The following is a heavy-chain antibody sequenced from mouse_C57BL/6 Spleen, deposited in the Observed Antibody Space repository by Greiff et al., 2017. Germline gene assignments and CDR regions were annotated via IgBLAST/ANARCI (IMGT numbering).Heavy chain of an antibody. CDR1: GYTFTDYN. V-gene: IGHV1-22*01. J-gene: IGHJ4*01. CDR3: ARSAYYYGSSYDAMDY. Sequence: VQLQQSGPELVKPGASVKLSCKASGYTFTDYNMHWVKQSHGKSLEWIGYINPNNGGTSYNQKFKGKATLTVTKSSSTAYMELLRLTSEDSAVYYGARSAYYYGSSYDAMDYWGQGTSVTVSS. D-gene: IGHD1-1*01. CDR2: INPNNGGT.